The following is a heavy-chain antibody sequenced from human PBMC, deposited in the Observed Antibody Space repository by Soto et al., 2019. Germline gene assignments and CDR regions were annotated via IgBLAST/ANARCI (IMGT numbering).Heavy chain of an antibody. CDR2: INGDGSST. CDR1: GFTFSDYW. J-gene: IGHJ6*02. Sequence: EVQLVESGGGLVQPGGSLRLSCATSGFTFSDYWIHWVRQAPGKGLVWVSRINGDGSSTDYADSVKGRFTISRDNAENTVNLQMNSLSAEDTAVYYCARGSRCKYGMDVWGHGTTITVSS. V-gene: IGHV3-74*01. CDR3: ARGSRCKYGMDV. D-gene: IGHD2-15*01.